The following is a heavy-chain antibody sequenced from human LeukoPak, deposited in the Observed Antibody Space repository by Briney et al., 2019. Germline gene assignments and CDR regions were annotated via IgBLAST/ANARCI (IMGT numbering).Heavy chain of an antibody. V-gene: IGHV3-30-3*01. CDR2: ISYDGSNK. D-gene: IGHD1-14*01. CDR3: ARDRTGSAFDI. Sequence: GGSLRLSCVASGFTFSTYAMHWVRQAPGKGLEWVAVISYDGSNKYYADSVKGRFTISRDNSKNTLYLQMNSLRAEDTAVYYCARDRTGSAFDIWGQGTMVTVSS. J-gene: IGHJ3*02. CDR1: GFTFSTYA.